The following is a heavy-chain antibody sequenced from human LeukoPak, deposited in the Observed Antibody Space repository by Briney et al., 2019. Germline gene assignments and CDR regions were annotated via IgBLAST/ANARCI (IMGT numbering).Heavy chain of an antibody. Sequence: SETLSLTCSVSGASTKIENYYWAWIRLSPGKGLEWIGGMHYTGNSKYAPSLKSRVTLSIDTSKNEISLKLRSVTAADTAVYFCARGLYCVAGSCYLGNYFDYWGQGTLVTVSS. J-gene: IGHJ4*02. D-gene: IGHD2-15*01. CDR1: GASTKIENYY. CDR2: MHYTGNS. V-gene: IGHV4-39*01. CDR3: ARGLYCVAGSCYLGNYFDY.